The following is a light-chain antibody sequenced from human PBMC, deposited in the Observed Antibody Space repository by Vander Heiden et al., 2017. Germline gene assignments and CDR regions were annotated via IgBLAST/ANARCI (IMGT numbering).Light chain of an antibody. Sequence: QSVLTHPPSVSGAPGQRVTIPCTGSSSNIGAGYYVHWYQQFPGTAPKLLIYGNSNRPSGVPDRFSGSKSGTSASLAITGLQAEDEADYYCQSYDSSLSGWVFGGGTNLTVL. V-gene: IGLV1-40*01. CDR1: SSNIGAGYY. J-gene: IGLJ3*02. CDR2: GNS. CDR3: QSYDSSLSGWV.